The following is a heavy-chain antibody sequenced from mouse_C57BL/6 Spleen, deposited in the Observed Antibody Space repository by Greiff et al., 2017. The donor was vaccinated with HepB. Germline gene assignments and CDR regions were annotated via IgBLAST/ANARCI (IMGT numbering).Heavy chain of an antibody. D-gene: IGHD1-1*01. CDR2: MDPSDSYI. J-gene: IGHJ3*01. CDR1: GYTFPSYW. Sequence: QVQLQQPGAELVMPGASVKLSCKPSGYTFPSYWMHWVNQRPGQALEWIGEMDPSDSYINYNQKFKGKSTLTVDKSSSTAYMQLSSLTSEDSAVYYCARDGSSYWGQGTLVTVSA. CDR3: ARDGSSY. V-gene: IGHV1-69*01.